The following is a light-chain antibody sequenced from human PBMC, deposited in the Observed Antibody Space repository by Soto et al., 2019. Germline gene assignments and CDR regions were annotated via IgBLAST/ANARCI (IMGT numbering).Light chain of an antibody. CDR2: DAY. J-gene: IGKJ5*01. V-gene: IGKV3-11*01. Sequence: EDVSTPSPVTXXLSPGERPXLPXRASQSFRGLLAWYQQKPGQANRLLIYDAYNRATGITHRLSGRGSGTDFTLTISSLEPEDSAVYYCQQRHMSPITVGQGTRMEIK. CDR3: QQRHMSPIT. CDR1: QSFRGL.